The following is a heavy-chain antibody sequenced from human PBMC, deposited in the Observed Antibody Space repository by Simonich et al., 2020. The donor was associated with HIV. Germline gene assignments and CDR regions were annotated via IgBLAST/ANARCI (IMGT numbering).Heavy chain of an antibody. J-gene: IGHJ5*02. D-gene: IGHD2-15*01. CDR2: IIPISDKE. CDR3: ARSYCSGVSCYSSNWFDP. CDR1: SYSFTKYF. Sequence: QVQLLQPGAEVKKPASSVKVSCQASSYSFTKYFTQWVRQGPVQGLEWMGGIIPISDKENYDEKYQGRVTITADESTNTAYLELRSQRSEDTAVYYCARSYCSGVSCYSSNWFDPWGQGTLVTVSS. V-gene: IGHV1-69*13.